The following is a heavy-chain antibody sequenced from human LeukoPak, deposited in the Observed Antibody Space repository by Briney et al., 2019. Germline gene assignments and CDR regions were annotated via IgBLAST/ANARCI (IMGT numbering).Heavy chain of an antibody. D-gene: IGHD3-10*01. Sequence: GGSLRLSCAASGFTFSSYAMHWVRQAPGKGLEWVAVISYDGSNKYYADSVKGRFTISRDNSKNTLYLRMNSLRAEDTAVYYCARVRGEDYFDYWGQGTLVTVSS. CDR2: ISYDGSNK. V-gene: IGHV3-30-3*01. J-gene: IGHJ4*02. CDR3: ARVRGEDYFDY. CDR1: GFTFSSYA.